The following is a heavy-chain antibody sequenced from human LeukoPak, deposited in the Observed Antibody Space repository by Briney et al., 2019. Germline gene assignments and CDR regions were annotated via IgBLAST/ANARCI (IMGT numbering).Heavy chain of an antibody. CDR3: AVWNPPYFDY. CDR2: IYYSGST. V-gene: IGHV4-61*01. J-gene: IGHJ4*02. D-gene: IGHD1-1*01. Sequence: SETLSLTCTVSGGSVSSGSYYWSWIRQPPRKGLEWIGYIYYSGSTNYNPSLKSRVTISVDTSKNQFSLKLSSVTAADTAVYYCAVWNPPYFDYWGQGTLVTVSS. CDR1: GGSVSSGSYY.